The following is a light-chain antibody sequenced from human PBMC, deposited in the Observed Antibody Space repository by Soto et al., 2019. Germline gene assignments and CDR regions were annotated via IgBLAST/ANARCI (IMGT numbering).Light chain of an antibody. V-gene: IGLV2-14*01. J-gene: IGLJ1*01. CDR2: GVS. CDR3: ISYTGSSTSYV. CDR1: RSDIGSYNY. Sequence: VLTHPASVSGSPGQSITISCSGTRSDIGSYNYVAWYQQFPGKTPKILIYGVSNRPSGVSSRFSGSKSGNTASLTISGLQAEDEADYYCISYTGSSTSYVFGSGTKVTVL.